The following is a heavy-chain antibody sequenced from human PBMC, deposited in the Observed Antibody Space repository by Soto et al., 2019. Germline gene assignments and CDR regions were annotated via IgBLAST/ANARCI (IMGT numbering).Heavy chain of an antibody. V-gene: IGHV4-4*02. CDR3: ASVRGGYYYAMDV. J-gene: IGHJ6*02. CDR1: GGSISSSNW. CDR2: IYHSGST. D-gene: IGHD3-10*02. Sequence: SETLSLTCAVSGGSISSSNWWSWVRQPPGKGLEWIGEIYHSGSTNYNPSLKSRVTVSVDKSKNQFSLKLSSVTAADTAVYYCASVRGGYYYAMDVWGQGTTVTVSS.